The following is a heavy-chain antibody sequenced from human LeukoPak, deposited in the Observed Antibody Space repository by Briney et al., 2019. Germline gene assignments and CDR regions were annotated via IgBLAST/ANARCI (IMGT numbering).Heavy chain of an antibody. J-gene: IGHJ6*02. V-gene: IGHV1-8*01. CDR1: GYTFTSYD. CDR2: MNPTSGNT. CDR3: ARAPIVVVVAATRGGYYYYGMDV. D-gene: IGHD2-15*01. Sequence: GASVKVSCKASGYTFTSYDINWVRQATGQGLEWMGWMNPTSGNTGYAQKFQGRVTMTRNTSISTAYMELSSLRSEDTAVYYCARAPIVVVVAATRGGYYYYGMDVWGQGTTVTVSS.